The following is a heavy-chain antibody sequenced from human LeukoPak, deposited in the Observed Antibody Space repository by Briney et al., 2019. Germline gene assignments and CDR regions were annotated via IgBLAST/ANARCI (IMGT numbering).Heavy chain of an antibody. J-gene: IGHJ5*02. D-gene: IGHD3-3*01. CDR3: ARHRGYFWSGYYTGVSEDWFDP. Sequence: SETLSLTCTVSGGFISSYYWRWMRHPPGEGLVGSGYIYTCGSTNYNPSLKSRVTISADTSTSQFSLKLSSVAAADTGVYYCARHRGYFWSGYYTGVSEDWFDPGGQGTLVTVSS. CDR2: IYTCGST. CDR1: GGFISSYY. V-gene: IGHV4-4*09.